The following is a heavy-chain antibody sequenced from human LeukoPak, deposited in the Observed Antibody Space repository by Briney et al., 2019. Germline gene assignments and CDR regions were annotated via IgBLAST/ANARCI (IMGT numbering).Heavy chain of an antibody. D-gene: IGHD2-15*01. V-gene: IGHV3-48*03. CDR2: ISGSGSAI. Sequence: PGGSLRLSCAASGCTFSSYEMNWVRQAPGKGLEWVSYISGSGSAIYYADSVKGRFTISRDNAKNSLYLQMNSLRAEDTAVYYCAREVGYCSGGSCYYYGMDVWGQGTTVTVSS. CDR3: AREVGYCSGGSCYYYGMDV. CDR1: GCTFSSYE. J-gene: IGHJ6*02.